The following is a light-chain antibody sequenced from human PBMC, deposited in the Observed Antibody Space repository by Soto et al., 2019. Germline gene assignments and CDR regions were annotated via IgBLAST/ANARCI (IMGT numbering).Light chain of an antibody. V-gene: IGKV3-20*01. CDR2: GAS. J-gene: IGKJ1*01. Sequence: IVLTQSPCPLSVSPGERATLSCRASQSVSNNYLAWYQQKPGQAPRLLIYGASNRATGIPDRFSGSGSGTDFTLTISRLEPEDFAVYYCQQYGSSGTFGQGTKV. CDR3: QQYGSSGT. CDR1: QSVSNNY.